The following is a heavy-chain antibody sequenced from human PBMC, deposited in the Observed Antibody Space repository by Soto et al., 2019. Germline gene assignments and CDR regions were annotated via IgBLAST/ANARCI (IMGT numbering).Heavy chain of an antibody. CDR3: ARAPTSPRTLGQMDV. Sequence: PSQTLSLTYAISGDSVSSNIAAWNWIRQSPSRGLEWLGRTYYRSKWYNDYAVSVKSRITINPDTSKNQFSLQLNSLRAEDTAVYYCARAPTSPRTLGQMDVWGQGTTVTVSS. J-gene: IGHJ6*02. CDR1: GDSVSSNIAA. D-gene: IGHD1-1*01. V-gene: IGHV6-1*01. CDR2: TYYRSKWYN.